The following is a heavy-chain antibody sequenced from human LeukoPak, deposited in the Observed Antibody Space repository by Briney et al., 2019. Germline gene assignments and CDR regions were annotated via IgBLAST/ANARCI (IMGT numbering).Heavy chain of an antibody. CDR1: GGSISSGDYY. D-gene: IGHD2-15*01. V-gene: IGHV4-30-4*08. Sequence: SETLSLTCTVSGGSISSGDYYWSWIRQPPGKGLEWIGYIYYSGSTYYNPSLKSRVTISVDTSKNQFSLKLGSVTAADTAVYYCGSDQRQIGAFDIWGQGTMVTVSS. CDR2: IYYSGST. J-gene: IGHJ3*02. CDR3: GSDQRQIGAFDI.